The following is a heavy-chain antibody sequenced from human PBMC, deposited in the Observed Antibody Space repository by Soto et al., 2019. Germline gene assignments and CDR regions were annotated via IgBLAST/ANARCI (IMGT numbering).Heavy chain of an antibody. V-gene: IGHV4-31*03. CDR2: IYYSGST. CDR3: ARTARIAARPGSSSYYYGMDV. Sequence: PSETLSLTCTFSVGSISIGGYYWSWIRQHPGKGLEWIGYIYYSGSTYCNPSLKSRVTISVDTSKNQFSLKLSSVTAADTAVYYCARTARIAARPGSSSYYYGMDVWGQGTTVTVSS. D-gene: IGHD6-6*01. J-gene: IGHJ6*01. CDR1: VGSISIGGYY.